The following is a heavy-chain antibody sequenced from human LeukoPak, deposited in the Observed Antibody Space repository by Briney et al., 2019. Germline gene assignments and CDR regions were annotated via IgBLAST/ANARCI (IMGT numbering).Heavy chain of an antibody. D-gene: IGHD1-14*01. J-gene: IGHJ4*02. Sequence: ASVKVSCKASGGAFSSYAISWVRQAPGQGLEWMGGIIPILGTANYAQKFQGRVTITADESTSTAYMELSSLRSEDTAVYYCARAPPATQTEYFDYWGQGTLVTVSS. CDR2: IIPILGTA. CDR1: GGAFSSYA. CDR3: ARAPPATQTEYFDY. V-gene: IGHV1-69*13.